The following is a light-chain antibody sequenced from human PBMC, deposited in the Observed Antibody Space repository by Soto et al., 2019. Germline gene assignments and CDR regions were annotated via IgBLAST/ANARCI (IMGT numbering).Light chain of an antibody. J-gene: IGLJ2*01. CDR2: DVS. CDR1: SSDVGGYNY. Sequence: QSGLTQPASVSGSPGQSITISCTGTSSDVGGYNYVSWYQQHPGKAPKLMIYDVSNRPSGVSNRFSGSKSGNTASLTISGLQAEDEADYYCSSYTSSSLVFGGGTKVTVL. CDR3: SSYTSSSLV. V-gene: IGLV2-14*01.